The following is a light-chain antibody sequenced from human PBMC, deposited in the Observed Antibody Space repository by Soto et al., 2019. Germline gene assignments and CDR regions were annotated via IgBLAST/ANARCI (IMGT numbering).Light chain of an antibody. Sequence: EIVLTQSPGTLSLSPGERATLSCRASQSVTSNYLAWHQQKPGQAPRLLIYDASTRATGIPDRFSGSGSGTDFTLTISRLEREDFAVYYCQQYDSSPFTFGPGTKVDIK. J-gene: IGKJ3*01. CDR1: QSVTSNY. CDR3: QQYDSSPFT. CDR2: DAS. V-gene: IGKV3-20*01.